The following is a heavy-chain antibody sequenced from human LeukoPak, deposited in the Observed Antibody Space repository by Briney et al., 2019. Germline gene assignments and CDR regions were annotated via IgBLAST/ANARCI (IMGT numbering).Heavy chain of an antibody. CDR1: GGSISSSSYY. CDR2: IYSGST. D-gene: IGHD3-9*01. Sequence: SETLSLTCTVSGGSISSSSYYWGWIRQPPGKGLEWIGSIYSGSTYYNPSLKSRVTISVDTSKNLLSLRLSSVTAADTAVYYCARHQLIDWSPAVDYWGQGTLVTVSS. V-gene: IGHV4-39*01. J-gene: IGHJ4*02. CDR3: ARHQLIDWSPAVDY.